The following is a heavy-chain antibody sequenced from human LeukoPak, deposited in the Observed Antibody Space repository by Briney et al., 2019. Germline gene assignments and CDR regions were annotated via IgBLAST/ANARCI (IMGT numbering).Heavy chain of an antibody. CDR1: GGSISSGSYY. CDR3: ARLSRTVGRDAFDI. V-gene: IGHV4-61*01. J-gene: IGHJ3*02. CDR2: IYYSGST. Sequence: SETLSLTCTVSGGSISSGSYYWSWIRQPPGKGLEWIGYIYYSGSTNYNPSLKSRVTISVDTSKNQFSLKLSSVTAADTAVYYCARLSRTVGRDAFDIWGQGTMVTVSS. D-gene: IGHD4-23*01.